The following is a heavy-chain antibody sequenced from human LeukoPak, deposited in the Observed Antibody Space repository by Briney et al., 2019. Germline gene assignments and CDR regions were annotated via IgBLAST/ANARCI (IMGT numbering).Heavy chain of an antibody. V-gene: IGHV3-23*01. CDR2: ISGSGGST. D-gene: IGHD6-19*01. J-gene: IGHJ4*02. Sequence: GALRLSCAASGFTFISYALSWVRQAPGKGLEWVSAISGSGGSTYYADSVKGRFTISRDNSKNTLYLQMNSLRAEDTAVYYCAKDSKWLVRHWGQGTLVTVSS. CDR1: GFTFISYA. CDR3: AKDSKWLVRH.